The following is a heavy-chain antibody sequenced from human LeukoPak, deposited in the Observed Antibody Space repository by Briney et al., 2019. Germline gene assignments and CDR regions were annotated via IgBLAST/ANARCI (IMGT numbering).Heavy chain of an antibody. CDR2: IYYSGGN. Sequence: SETLSLTCTVAGGSISSYYWSWIRQPQGQGLEWIGNIYYSGGNNYNPFLKSRVTISVESTKTQFSLQLSPVTAAATALYYCGRHGSLPHYYGSAMGRDPWGQGTLVTVSS. CDR3: GRHGSLPHYYGSAMGRDP. J-gene: IGHJ5*02. CDR1: GGSISSYY. V-gene: IGHV4-59*08. D-gene: IGHD3-10*01.